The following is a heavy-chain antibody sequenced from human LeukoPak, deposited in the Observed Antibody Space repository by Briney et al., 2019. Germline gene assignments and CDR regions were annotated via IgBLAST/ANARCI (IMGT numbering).Heavy chain of an antibody. CDR3: AKDVGSSWSYYFDY. Sequence: PGGSLSLSCAASGFTFSSQTMSWVRQAPGKGLEWVSAISGSGGSTYYADSVKGRFTISRDNSKNTLYLQMNSLRDEDTAVYYCAKDVGSSWSYYFDYWGQGTLVTVSS. CDR1: GFTFSSQT. CDR2: ISGSGGST. J-gene: IGHJ4*02. V-gene: IGHV3-23*01. D-gene: IGHD6-13*01.